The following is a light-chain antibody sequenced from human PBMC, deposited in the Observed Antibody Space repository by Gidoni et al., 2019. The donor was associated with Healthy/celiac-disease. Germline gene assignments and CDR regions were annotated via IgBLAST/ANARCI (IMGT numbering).Light chain of an antibody. CDR1: QSISSW. Sequence: DIQMTQSPSTLSASVGDRVPITCRASQSISSWLAWYQQKPGKAPKLLLYKASSLESGVPSRFSGSGSGTEFTLTISSLQPDDFATYYCQQDNRHMCSFXXXTKLEIK. J-gene: IGKJ2*04. CDR3: QQDNRHMCS. V-gene: IGKV1-5*03. CDR2: KAS.